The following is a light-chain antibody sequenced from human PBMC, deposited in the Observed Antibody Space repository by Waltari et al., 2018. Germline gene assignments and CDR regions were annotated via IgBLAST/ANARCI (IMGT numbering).Light chain of an antibody. CDR3: CFYAGNSPNVD. V-gene: IGLV2-23*01. J-gene: IGLJ2*01. Sequence: QSALTQPASVSGSPGQSITISCTGPSSDIGNYNLVSWYQQHPGEAPKLIIYEGTKRPSGVSGRVSGSKSGYTASLTISGLQAEDEADYYGCFYAGNSPNVDVGGGTKLTVL. CDR1: SSDIGNYNL. CDR2: EGT.